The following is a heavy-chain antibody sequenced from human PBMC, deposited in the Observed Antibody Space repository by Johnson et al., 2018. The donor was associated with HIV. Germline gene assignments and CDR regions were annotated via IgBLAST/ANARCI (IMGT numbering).Heavy chain of an antibody. CDR1: GFSFGDYY. D-gene: IGHD6-13*01. Sequence: VQLVESGGGLVKPGGSLRLSCAASGFSFGDYYMSLIRQAPGNGLEWVAVISYDGSNKYYADSVKGRFTISRDNSKNTLYLQMNSLRAEDTAVYYCVKGIDSSSWYAFDIWGQGTMVTVSS. V-gene: IGHV3-30*18. CDR3: VKGIDSSSWYAFDI. CDR2: ISYDGSNK. J-gene: IGHJ3*02.